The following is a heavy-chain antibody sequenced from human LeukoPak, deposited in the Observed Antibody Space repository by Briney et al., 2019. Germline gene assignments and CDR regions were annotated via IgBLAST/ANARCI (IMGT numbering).Heavy chain of an antibody. CDR2: ISSLSGTI. V-gene: IGHV3-48*04. J-gene: IGHJ4*02. CDR3: ASGGLRYFDY. Sequence: GGSLRLSCAASGFTFSSYSMNWVRQAPGKGLEWVSHISSLSGTIYYADSVKGRFTISRDNAKNSLYLQMNSLRAEDTAVYYCASGGLRYFDYWGQGTLVTVSS. D-gene: IGHD3-16*01. CDR1: GFTFSSYS.